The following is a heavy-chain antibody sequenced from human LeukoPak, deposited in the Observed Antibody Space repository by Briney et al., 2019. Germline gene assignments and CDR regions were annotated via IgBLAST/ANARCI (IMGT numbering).Heavy chain of an antibody. Sequence: SVKVSCKASGGTFSSYAISWVRQAPGQGLEWMGGIIPIFGTANYAQKFQGRVTITADESTSTAYMELSSLRSEDTAEYYCARDGMYSGSYYPFDYWGQGTLVTVSS. CDR1: GGTFSSYA. D-gene: IGHD1-26*01. CDR3: ARDGMYSGSYYPFDY. J-gene: IGHJ4*02. V-gene: IGHV1-69*13. CDR2: IIPIFGTA.